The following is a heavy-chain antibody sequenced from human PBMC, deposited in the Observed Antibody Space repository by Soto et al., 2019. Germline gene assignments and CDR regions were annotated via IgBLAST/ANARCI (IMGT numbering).Heavy chain of an antibody. D-gene: IGHD3-10*01. Sequence: PGGSLRLSCAASGFTFSTYDMHWVRQATGKGLEWVSAIGAADDPYYSGSVKGRFTISRDNAKTSLYLQMNSLTAEDTAVYYCAREGVHNYTEYYFDYWGQGTLVTVSS. CDR3: AREGVHNYTEYYFDY. V-gene: IGHV3-13*05. CDR2: IGAADDP. J-gene: IGHJ4*02. CDR1: GFTFSTYD.